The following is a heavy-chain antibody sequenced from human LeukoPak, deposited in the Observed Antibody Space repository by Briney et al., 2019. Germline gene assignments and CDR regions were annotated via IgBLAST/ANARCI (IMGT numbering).Heavy chain of an antibody. CDR1: GYTFTGYY. CDR2: INPNSGGT. Sequence: GASVKVSCKASGYTFTGYYMHWVRQAPGQGLEWMGWINPNSGGTNYAQKFQGRVTMTRDTSISTAYMELSRLRSDDTAVYYCAVAGGSSTSCYRSACRFDPWGQGTLVTVSS. CDR3: AVAGGSSTSCYRSACRFDP. D-gene: IGHD2-2*02. J-gene: IGHJ5*02. V-gene: IGHV1-2*02.